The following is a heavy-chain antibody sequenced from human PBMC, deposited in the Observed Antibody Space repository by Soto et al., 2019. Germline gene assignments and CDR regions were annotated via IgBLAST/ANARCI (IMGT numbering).Heavy chain of an antibody. CDR2: ISAYNGNT. CDR3: ARDHCSSTNCYTAVDY. Sequence: QVQLVQSGAEVENPGASVEVSCKASGYTFTSYGISWVRQAPGQGLEWMGWISAYNGNTNYAQKLQGRVTMTTDTSTSTAYMELRSLRSDDTAVYYCARDHCSSTNCYTAVDYWGQGTLVTVSS. J-gene: IGHJ4*02. V-gene: IGHV1-18*04. D-gene: IGHD2-2*02. CDR1: GYTFTSYG.